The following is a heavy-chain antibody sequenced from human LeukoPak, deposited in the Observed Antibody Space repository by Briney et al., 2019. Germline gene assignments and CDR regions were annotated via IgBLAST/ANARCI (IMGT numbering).Heavy chain of an antibody. CDR3: ARAGEVVVAAAYHFDY. CDR1: GGSFSGYY. J-gene: IGHJ4*02. CDR2: INHSGST. D-gene: IGHD2-15*01. V-gene: IGHV4-34*01. Sequence: PSETLSLTCAVYGGSFSGYYWSWIRQPPGKGLEWIGEINHSGSTNYNPSLKSRVTISVDTSKNQFSLKLSSVTAADTAVYYCARAGEVVVAAAYHFDYWGQGTLVTVSS.